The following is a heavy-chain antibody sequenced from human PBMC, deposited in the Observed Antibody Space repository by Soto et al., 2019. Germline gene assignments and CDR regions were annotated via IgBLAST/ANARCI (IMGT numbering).Heavy chain of an antibody. CDR3: ACAKRWLQFLP. J-gene: IGHJ5*02. CDR1: GYPLTSPP. D-gene: IGHD5-12*01. CDR2: INPSAGST. V-gene: IGHV1-46*01. Sequence: ASLNSSSQAHGYPLTSPPIHWVRQAPGQGLEWMGIINPSAGSTSYAQKFQGRVTMTRDTSTSTVYMELSSLRCEDTAVYYCACAKRWLQFLPWGQGSLGTVSS.